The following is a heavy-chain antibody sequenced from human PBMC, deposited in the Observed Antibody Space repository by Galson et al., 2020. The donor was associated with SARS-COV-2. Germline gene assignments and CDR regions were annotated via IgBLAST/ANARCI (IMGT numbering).Heavy chain of an antibody. D-gene: IGHD3-16*01. CDR1: GGSISSYY. V-gene: IGHV4-59*01. CDR3: ARVNPLRMGVRGLSWSYYYYMDV. CDR2: IYYSGST. Sequence: SETLSLTCTVSGGSISSYYWSWIRQPPGKGLEWIGYIYYSGSTNYNPSLKSRVTISVDTSKNQFSLKLSSVTAADTAVYYCARVNPLRMGVRGLSWSYYYYMDVWGKGTTVTISS. J-gene: IGHJ6*03.